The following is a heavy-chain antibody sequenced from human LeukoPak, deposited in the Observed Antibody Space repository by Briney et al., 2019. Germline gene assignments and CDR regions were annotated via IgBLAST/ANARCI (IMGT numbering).Heavy chain of an antibody. D-gene: IGHD2-15*01. CDR1: GGSISSYY. Sequence: SETLSLTCTVSGGSISSYYWSWLRQPAGKGLEWIGRIYTSGSTNYNPSLKSRVTMSVGTSKNQFSLKLSSVTAADTAVYYCARDQEYCSGGSCYPGRPSYNWFDPWGQGTLVTVSS. V-gene: IGHV4-4*07. CDR2: IYTSGST. CDR3: ARDQEYCSGGSCYPGRPSYNWFDP. J-gene: IGHJ5*02.